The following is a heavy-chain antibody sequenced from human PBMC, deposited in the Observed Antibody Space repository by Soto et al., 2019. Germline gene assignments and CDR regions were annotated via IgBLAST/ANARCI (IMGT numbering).Heavy chain of an antibody. CDR1: GFTFSSDA. CDR2: LSGSGGST. CDR3: AKWKNWNHPYYFDY. Sequence: VQLLESGGGLVQPGGSLRLSCAASGFTFSSDAMSWVRQAPGKGLEWVSALSGSGGSTYYADSVKGRCTISRDNSKNALYLQMNSLRAEDTAVYYCAKWKNWNHPYYFDYWGQGTLVTVSS. D-gene: IGHD1-1*01. J-gene: IGHJ4*02. V-gene: IGHV3-23*01.